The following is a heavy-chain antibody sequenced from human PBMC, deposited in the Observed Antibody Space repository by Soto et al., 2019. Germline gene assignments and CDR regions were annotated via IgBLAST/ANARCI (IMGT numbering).Heavy chain of an antibody. J-gene: IGHJ4*02. CDR2: GYYRGSS. V-gene: IGHV4-39*02. D-gene: IGHD2-15*01. CDR1: GGSISTTSYY. CDR3: ARDRRIDDHLDY. Sequence: ASETLSLTCTVSGGSISTTSYYWGWIRQPPGKGLEWIGSGYYRGSSYYNPSLKSRVTIFVDTSKNQFSLRLSLVTAADTAVYYCARDRRIDDHLDYWGQGTLVTVSS.